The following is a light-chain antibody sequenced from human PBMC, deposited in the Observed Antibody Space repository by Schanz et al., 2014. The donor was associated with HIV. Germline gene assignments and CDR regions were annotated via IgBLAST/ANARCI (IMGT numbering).Light chain of an antibody. CDR3: QHYNTFSST. CDR1: QRISWW. J-gene: IGKJ2*01. CDR2: RAS. Sequence: DIQMTQSPSTLSTSVGDRVTITCRASQRISWWLAWYQQKPGQAPSLLIYRASTLQTGVPSRFSGSGSGTEFTLTISSLQPADFATYYCQHYNTFSSTFGQGTKLEIK. V-gene: IGKV1-5*03.